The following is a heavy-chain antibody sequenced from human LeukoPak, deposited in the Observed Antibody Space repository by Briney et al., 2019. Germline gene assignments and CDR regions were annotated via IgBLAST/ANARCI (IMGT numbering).Heavy chain of an antibody. J-gene: IGHJ4*02. D-gene: IGHD2-15*01. V-gene: IGHV4-30-2*01. Sequence: SQTLSLTCAVSGGSISSGGYSWSWIRQPPGKGLEWIGYIYHSGSTYYNPSLKSRVTISVDRSKNQFSLKLSSGTAADTAVYYCARAPLLDCSGGSCPFDYWGQGTLVTVSS. CDR2: IYHSGST. CDR1: GGSISSGGYS. CDR3: ARAPLLDCSGGSCPFDY.